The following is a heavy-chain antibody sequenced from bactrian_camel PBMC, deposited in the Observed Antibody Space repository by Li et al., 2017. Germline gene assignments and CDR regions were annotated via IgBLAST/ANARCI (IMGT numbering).Heavy chain of an antibody. CDR2: IVSDGRT. V-gene: IGHV3S53*01. Sequence: HVQLVESGGGSVQAGGSLRLSCAASGYTVSSGCMGWFRQAPGKEREGVAGIVSDGRTSYANVVKGRFTISRDDANNTLLLQMTNLKPEDTAMYYCAAGRPGASCAVDYGTLSFTNYWGQGTQVTVS. CDR1: GYTVSSGC. CDR3: AAGRPGASCAVDYGTLSFTNY. D-gene: IGHD4*01. J-gene: IGHJ4*01.